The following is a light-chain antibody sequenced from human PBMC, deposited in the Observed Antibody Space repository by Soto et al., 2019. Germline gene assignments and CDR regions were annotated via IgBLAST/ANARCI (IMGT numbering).Light chain of an antibody. Sequence: EIVMTQSPATLSVSPGERATLSCRASQSVSNNLAWYQQKPGQAPRLLIYGASTRATGIPARFSGSGSGTEFTLTISSLQSEDFAVYYCQQYNNWPPIFGGGTKVDIK. V-gene: IGKV3-15*01. J-gene: IGKJ4*01. CDR1: QSVSNN. CDR2: GAS. CDR3: QQYNNWPPI.